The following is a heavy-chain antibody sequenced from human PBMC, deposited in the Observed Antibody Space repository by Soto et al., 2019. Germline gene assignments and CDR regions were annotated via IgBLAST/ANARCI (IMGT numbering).Heavy chain of an antibody. CDR2: IHYTGST. D-gene: IGHD6-13*01. V-gene: IGHV4-59*01. Sequence: SETLSLTCTVSAGSISGYYWSWIRQPPGKELELIAYIHYTGSTYYNPSLKGRVTMSIDTSKNEFSLKLSAVTAADTAVYYCAKVGRIAAAGTWFDPWGQGTLVTVSS. CDR3: AKVGRIAAAGTWFDP. CDR1: AGSISGYY. J-gene: IGHJ5*02.